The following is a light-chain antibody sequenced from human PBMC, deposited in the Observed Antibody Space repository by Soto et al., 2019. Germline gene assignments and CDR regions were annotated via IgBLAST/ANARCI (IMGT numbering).Light chain of an antibody. V-gene: IGLV1-51*01. J-gene: IGLJ2*01. CDR1: SSNIGNNY. CDR2: DNN. Sequence: QSVLTQPPSVSAAPGQKVTISCSGSSSNIGNNYVSWYQSLPGTAPKLLIYDNNERPSGIPDRFSGSKSGTSATLDITGLQTGDEADYYCGTWDSSLSVGVFGGGTKVTVL. CDR3: GTWDSSLSVGV.